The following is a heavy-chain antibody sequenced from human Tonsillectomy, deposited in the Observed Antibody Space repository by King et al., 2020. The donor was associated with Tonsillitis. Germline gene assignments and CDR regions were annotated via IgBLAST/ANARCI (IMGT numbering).Heavy chain of an antibody. CDR3: ARGGGFSGYAYMDV. CDR2: ISSSGRYI. D-gene: IGHD5-12*01. Sequence: VQLVESGGGLVKPGGSLRLSCAASGFTFSSYSMNWVRQAPGKGLEWVSSISSSGRYIYYAASVKGRFTISRDSAKNSLYLQMTSLRAEDTAVYYCARGGGFSGYAYMDVWGKGTTATVSS. CDR1: GFTFSSYS. J-gene: IGHJ6*03. V-gene: IGHV3-21*01.